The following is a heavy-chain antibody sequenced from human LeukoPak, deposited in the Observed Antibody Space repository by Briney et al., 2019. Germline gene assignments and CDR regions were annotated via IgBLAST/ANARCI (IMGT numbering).Heavy chain of an antibody. CDR2: IYSGGST. V-gene: IGHV3-53*01. CDR3: ARDMGSGSSSWSATQDY. D-gene: IGHD6-13*01. CDR1: GFTVSSNY. Sequence: GGSLRLSCAASGFTVSSNYMSWVRQAPGKGLEWVSVIYSGGSTYYADSVKGRFTISRDNSKNTMYLQMNSLRAEDTAVYYCARDMGSGSSSWSATQDYWGQGTLVTVSS. J-gene: IGHJ4*02.